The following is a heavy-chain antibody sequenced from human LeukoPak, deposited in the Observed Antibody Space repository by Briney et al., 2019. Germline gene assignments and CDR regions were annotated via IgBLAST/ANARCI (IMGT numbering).Heavy chain of an antibody. D-gene: IGHD4-17*01. J-gene: IGHJ4*02. V-gene: IGHV3-21*05. CDR1: GFTFSRSA. CDR2: ISSSSSYI. CDR3: ARGHTAVTRHFDF. Sequence: GGSLRLSCTASGFTFSRSAMTWVRQAPGKGLEWVSYISSSSSYIYYADSVKGRFTISRDNAKNSLYLQMNSLRAEDTAVYYCARGHTAVTRHFDFWGQGTLVTVSS.